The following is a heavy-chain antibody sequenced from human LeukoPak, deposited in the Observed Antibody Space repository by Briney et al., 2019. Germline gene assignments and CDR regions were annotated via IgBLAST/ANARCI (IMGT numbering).Heavy chain of an antibody. D-gene: IGHD6-19*01. Sequence: ASVKVSCKASGYTFTGYYMHWVRQAPGQGLEWMGWINPNSGGTNYAQKFQGRVTMTRDTSISTAYMELSRLRSDDTAVYYCARGGSSGWYNYYFDYWGQGTLVTVSS. J-gene: IGHJ4*02. CDR2: INPNSGGT. V-gene: IGHV1-2*02. CDR1: GYTFTGYY. CDR3: ARGGSSGWYNYYFDY.